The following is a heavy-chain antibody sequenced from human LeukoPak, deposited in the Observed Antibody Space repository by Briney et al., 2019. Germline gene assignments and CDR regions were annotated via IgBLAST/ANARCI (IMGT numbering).Heavy chain of an antibody. CDR2: ISGRGGIT. CDR1: GFTFNIYA. V-gene: IGHV3-23*01. CDR3: AKTTAGNSSGRNPGWPVDY. Sequence: PGGSLRLSCAASGFTFNIYAMTWVRQAPGKGLEWVSHISGRGGITYYADSVKGRFTIFRDNSKNTLYLQMNSLGAEDTAVYYCAKTTAGNSSGRNPGWPVDYWGQGTLVTVSS. D-gene: IGHD6-19*01. J-gene: IGHJ4*02.